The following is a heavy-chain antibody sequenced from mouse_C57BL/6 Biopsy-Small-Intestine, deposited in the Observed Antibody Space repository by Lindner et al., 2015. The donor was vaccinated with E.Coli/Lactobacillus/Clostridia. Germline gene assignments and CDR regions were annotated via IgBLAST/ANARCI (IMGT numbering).Heavy chain of an antibody. CDR1: AYTFTSYY. CDR3: ARGTTGRDDYNFKVNYYYFDY. CDR2: INPSGGST. J-gene: IGHJ2*01. V-gene: IGHV1-55*01. Sequence: SVKVSCKTSAYTFTSYYIHWVRQAPGQGLEWMGIINPSGGSTSYAQKFQGRVTMTRDTSTTTVYMELSSLRSEDTAVYYCARGTTGRDDYNFKVNYYYFDYWGQGTLVTVSS. D-gene: IGHD2-13*01.